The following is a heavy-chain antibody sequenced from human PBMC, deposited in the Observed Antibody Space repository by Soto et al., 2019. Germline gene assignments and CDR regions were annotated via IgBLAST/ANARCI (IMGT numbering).Heavy chain of an antibody. V-gene: IGHV3-74*01. D-gene: IGHD6-13*01. J-gene: IGHJ3*02. Sequence: GGSLRLSCAASGFTFSSYWMHCVRQAPGKGLVWVSRINSDGSSTSYADSVKGRFTISRDNAKNTLYLQMNSLRAEDTAVYYCARVYSSSWYGWAFDIWGQGTMVTVS. CDR2: INSDGSST. CDR3: ARVYSSSWYGWAFDI. CDR1: GFTFSSYW.